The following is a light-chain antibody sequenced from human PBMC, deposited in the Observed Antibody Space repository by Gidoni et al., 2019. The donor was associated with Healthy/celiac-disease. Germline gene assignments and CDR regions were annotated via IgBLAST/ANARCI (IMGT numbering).Light chain of an antibody. V-gene: IGLV3-19*01. Sequence: SSELTQDPAVSVALGQTVRITCQGESLRSYYASWYQQKPGQAPVLVIYVKNNRPSGIPDRFSGSSSGNTASLTITGAQAEDEADYYCNSRDSSGNHVVFGGGTKLTVL. CDR3: NSRDSSGNHVV. CDR2: VKN. J-gene: IGLJ2*01. CDR1: SLRSYY.